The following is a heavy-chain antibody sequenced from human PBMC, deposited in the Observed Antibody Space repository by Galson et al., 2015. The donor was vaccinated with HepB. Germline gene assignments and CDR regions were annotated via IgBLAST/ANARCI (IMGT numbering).Heavy chain of an antibody. Sequence: SLRLSCAASGFTFSSYGMHWVRQAPGKGLEWVAVIWYDGSNKYYADSVKGRFTISRDNSKNTLYLQMNSLRAEDTAVYYCARAGYRSGGSCYEANYFDYWGQGTLVTVSS. D-gene: IGHD2-15*01. CDR1: GFTFSSYG. J-gene: IGHJ4*02. CDR2: IWYDGSNK. CDR3: ARAGYRSGGSCYEANYFDY. V-gene: IGHV3-33*01.